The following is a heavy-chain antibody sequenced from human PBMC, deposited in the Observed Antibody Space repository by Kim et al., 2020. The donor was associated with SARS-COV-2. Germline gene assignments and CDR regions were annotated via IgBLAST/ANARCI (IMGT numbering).Heavy chain of an antibody. CDR1: GGSFSSGGYY. V-gene: IGHV4-31*03. J-gene: IGHJ4*02. Sequence: SETLSLTCTVSGGSFSSGGYYWSWIRQHPGKGLEWIGYIYYSGSTYYNPSLKSRVTISVDTSKNQFSLKLSSVTAADTAVYYCARAGMTGFGELLSFFDYWGQGTLVTVSS. CDR3: ARAGMTGFGELLSFFDY. D-gene: IGHD3-10*01. CDR2: IYYSGST.